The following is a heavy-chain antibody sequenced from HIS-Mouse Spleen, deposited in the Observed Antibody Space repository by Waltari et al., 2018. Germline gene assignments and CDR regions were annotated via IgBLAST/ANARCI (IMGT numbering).Heavy chain of an antibody. V-gene: IGHV3-30*18. CDR3: AKDKHHAFDY. CDR2: ISYDGSNK. J-gene: IGHJ4*02. CDR1: GFPFSSYG. Sequence: QVQLVESGGGVVRPGWSLRLSCAASGFPFSSYGMHWVRQAPGKGLEWVAVISYDGSNKYYADSVKGRFTISRDNSKNTLYLQMNSLRAEDTAVYYCAKDKHHAFDYWGQGTLVTVSS.